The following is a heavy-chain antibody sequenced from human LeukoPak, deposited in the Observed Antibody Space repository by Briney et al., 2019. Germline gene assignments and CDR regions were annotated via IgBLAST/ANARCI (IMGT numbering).Heavy chain of an antibody. Sequence: SETLSLTCTVSGGSISSYYWSWIRQPPGKGLEWIGYIYYSGSTNYNPSLKSRATISVDTSKNQFSLKLSSVTAADTAMYYCARDNEVAARSFDYWGQGTLVTVSS. J-gene: IGHJ4*02. V-gene: IGHV4-59*12. CDR3: ARDNEVAARSFDY. CDR1: GGSISSYY. D-gene: IGHD6-6*01. CDR2: IYYSGST.